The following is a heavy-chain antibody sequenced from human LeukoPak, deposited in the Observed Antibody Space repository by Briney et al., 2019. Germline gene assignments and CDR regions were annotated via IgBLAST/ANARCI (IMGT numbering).Heavy chain of an antibody. V-gene: IGHV1-2*02. CDR1: GYTFTGYY. Sequence: ASVKVSCKASGYTFTGYYMHWVRQAPGQGLEWMGWINPNSGGTNYAQKVQGRVTMTRDTSISTAYMELSRLRSDDTAVYYCARGNDYGDYFDYWGQGTLVTVSS. CDR3: ARGNDYGDYFDY. J-gene: IGHJ4*02. D-gene: IGHD4-17*01. CDR2: INPNSGGT.